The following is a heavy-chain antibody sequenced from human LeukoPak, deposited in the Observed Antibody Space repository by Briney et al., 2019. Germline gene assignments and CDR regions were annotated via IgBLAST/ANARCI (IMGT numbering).Heavy chain of an antibody. Sequence: PSETLSLTCAVYGGSFSGYYWSWIRQPPGKGLEWIGEINHSGTTNYNPSLKSRVTISVDTSKNQFSLKLSSVTAADTAVYYCARVGGSYNGASDYWGQGTLVTVSS. CDR2: INHSGTT. CDR3: ARVGGSYNGASDY. D-gene: IGHD1-26*01. V-gene: IGHV4-34*01. CDR1: GGSFSGYY. J-gene: IGHJ4*02.